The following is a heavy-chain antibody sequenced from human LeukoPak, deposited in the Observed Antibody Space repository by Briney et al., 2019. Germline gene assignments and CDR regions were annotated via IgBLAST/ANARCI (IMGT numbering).Heavy chain of an antibody. CDR2: IYHSGST. CDR1: GYSISSGYY. CDR3: ARNMYYYYYVDV. V-gene: IGHV4-38-2*02. Sequence: SETLSLTCTVSGYSISSGYYWGCIRQPPEKGLEWIGSIYHSGSTYYNPSLKSRVTISVDTSKNQFSLKLSSVTAADTAVYYCARNMYYYYYVDVWGKGTTVTVSS. J-gene: IGHJ6*03.